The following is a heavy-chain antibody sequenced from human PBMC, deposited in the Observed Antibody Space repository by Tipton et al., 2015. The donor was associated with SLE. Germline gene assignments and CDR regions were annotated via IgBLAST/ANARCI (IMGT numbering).Heavy chain of an antibody. CDR1: GGSISSSSYY. V-gene: IGHV4-39*07. Sequence: TLSLTCTVSGGSISSSSYYWGWIRQPPGKGLEGIGSIYYSGSTYYNPSLKSRVTISVDTSKNQFSLKLSSVTAADTAVYYCARQGSSSSGGMDVWGQGTTVTVSS. J-gene: IGHJ6*02. CDR3: ARQGSSSSGGMDV. D-gene: IGHD6-6*01. CDR2: IYYSGST.